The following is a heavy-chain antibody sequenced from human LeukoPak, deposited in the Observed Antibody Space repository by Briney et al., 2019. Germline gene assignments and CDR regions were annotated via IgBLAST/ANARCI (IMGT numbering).Heavy chain of an antibody. J-gene: IGHJ4*02. V-gene: IGHV4-59*01. Sequence: PSETLSLTCTVSGGSISSYSWSWIRQPPGNGLEWLGYLYHGGSSNYSPSLKSRVTLLVDTSKSQFSLKLTSVTAADTAVYYCARVRGDYGNYFDHWGQGTLVTVSS. CDR2: LYHGGSS. CDR1: GGSISSYS. D-gene: IGHD4-17*01. CDR3: ARVRGDYGNYFDH.